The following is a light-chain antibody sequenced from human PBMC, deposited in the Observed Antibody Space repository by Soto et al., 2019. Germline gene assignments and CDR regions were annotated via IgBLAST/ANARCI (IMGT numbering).Light chain of an antibody. CDR2: GAS. Sequence: EIVLTQSPGTLSLSPGERATLSCRASQSVSSSYLAWYQQKPGQAPRLLIYGASSRATGIPDRFSGSGSGTDFTLTISRLEPEDFAVYYCQHYGSLPRTFGPEI. CDR3: QHYGSLPRT. J-gene: IGKJ3*01. V-gene: IGKV3-20*01. CDR1: QSVSSSY.